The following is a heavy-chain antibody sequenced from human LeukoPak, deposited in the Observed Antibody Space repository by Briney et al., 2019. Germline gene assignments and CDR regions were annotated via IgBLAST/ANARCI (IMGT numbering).Heavy chain of an antibody. V-gene: IGHV3-48*04. J-gene: IGHJ4*02. CDR3: ARDHNYAFDN. CDR1: GFIFSDYS. Sequence: GGSLRLSCVASGFIFSDYSMNWVRQAPGKGVEWISYIGISSGNTKYADSVKGRFTISGDNAKNSLYLQMNSLRVEDTAVYYCARDHNYAFDNWGQGTLVTVSS. D-gene: IGHD1-1*01. CDR2: IGISSGNT.